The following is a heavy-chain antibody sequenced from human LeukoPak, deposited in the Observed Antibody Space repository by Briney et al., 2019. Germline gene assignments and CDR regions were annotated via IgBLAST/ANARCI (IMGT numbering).Heavy chain of an antibody. D-gene: IGHD6-13*01. CDR3: ARDRGIAAAGTANWFDP. J-gene: IGHJ5*02. V-gene: IGHV4-59*01. CDR2: IYYSGST. CDR1: GGSISSYY. Sequence: PSETLSLTCTVSGGSISSYYWSWIRQPPGKGLEWIGYIYYSGSTNYNPSLKSRVTISVDASKNQFSLKPSSVTAADTAVYYCARDRGIAAAGTANWFDPWGQGTLVTVSS.